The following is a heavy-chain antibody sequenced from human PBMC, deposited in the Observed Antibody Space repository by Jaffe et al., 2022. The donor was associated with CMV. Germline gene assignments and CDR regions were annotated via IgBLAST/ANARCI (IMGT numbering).Heavy chain of an antibody. CDR2: ISGSGGHT. Sequence: EVQLVESGGGLVQPGGSLRLSCTASGFPFSSYALIWVRQAPEKGPQWVSSISGSGGHTYYADSVKGRFTISRDNSKNTVYLQMNSLRAEDSAVYYCASPDTARSFGDYWGQGTLVTVSS. V-gene: IGHV3-23*04. CDR1: GFPFSSYA. CDR3: ASPDTARSFGDY. J-gene: IGHJ4*02. D-gene: IGHD5-18*01.